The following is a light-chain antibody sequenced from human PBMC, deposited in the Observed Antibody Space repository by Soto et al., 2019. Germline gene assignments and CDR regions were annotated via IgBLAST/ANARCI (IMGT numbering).Light chain of an antibody. V-gene: IGLV2-14*03. CDR1: SSDVGGYDH. J-gene: IGLJ3*02. Sequence: QSVLTQPASVSGSPGQSITISCTGTSSDVGGYDHVSWYQQHPGKDPKLIIYDVTVRPSGISPRFSGSKSDNTASLAVSGLQPEDEADYYCSSYTNKDTLLFGGGTKVTVL. CDR3: SSYTNKDTLL. CDR2: DVT.